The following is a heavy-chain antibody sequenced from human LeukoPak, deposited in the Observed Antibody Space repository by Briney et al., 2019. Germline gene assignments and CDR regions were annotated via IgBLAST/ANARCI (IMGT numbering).Heavy chain of an antibody. D-gene: IGHD1-26*01. J-gene: IGHJ2*01. CDR1: GFTFSSYA. V-gene: IGHV3-23*01. CDR2: ISGGGST. Sequence: GGSLRLSCAASGFTFSSYAMSWVRQAPGKGLEWVSAISGGGSTFYAGSVKGRFTISVDNSKNTLYLQMNSLRAEDTAVYYCAKCLGGSGSYSWYFDLWGRDTLVTVSS. CDR3: AKCLGGSGSYSWYFDL.